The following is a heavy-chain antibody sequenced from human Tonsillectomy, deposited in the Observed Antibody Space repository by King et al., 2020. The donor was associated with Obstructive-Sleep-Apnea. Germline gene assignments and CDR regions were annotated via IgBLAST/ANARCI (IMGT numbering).Heavy chain of an antibody. J-gene: IGHJ4*01. CDR1: GYSFTSYW. D-gene: IGHD5-18*01. Sequence: VQLVESGAEVKKPGESLRISCQGSGYSFTSYWITWVRQMPGKGLEWMGRIDPSDSYTNYSPSFQGHVTISADKSISTAYLQWSSLKASDTAMYYCARHITPAMAPSFDYWGHGTLVTVSS. CDR2: IDPSDSYT. CDR3: ARHITPAMAPSFDY. V-gene: IGHV5-10-1*01.